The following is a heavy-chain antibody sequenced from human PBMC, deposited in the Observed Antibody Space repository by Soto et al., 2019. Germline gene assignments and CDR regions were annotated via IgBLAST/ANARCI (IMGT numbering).Heavy chain of an antibody. V-gene: IGHV3-23*01. D-gene: IGHD6-19*01. Sequence: GGSLRLSCTASGFTFSSYAMSWVRQAPGKGLEWVSAISGSGGSTYYADSVKGRFTISRDNSKNTLYLQMNSLRAEDTAVYYCAKDHKQWLVWSFWFDPWGQGTLVTVSS. CDR2: ISGSGGST. J-gene: IGHJ5*02. CDR1: GFTFSSYA. CDR3: AKDHKQWLVWSFWFDP.